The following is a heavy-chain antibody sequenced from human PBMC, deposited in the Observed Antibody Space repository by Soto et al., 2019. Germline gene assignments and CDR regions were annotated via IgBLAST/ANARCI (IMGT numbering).Heavy chain of an antibody. CDR1: RVSVKTYA. J-gene: IGHJ6*02. CDR2: LSYDGSNK. V-gene: IGHV3-30*03. CDR3: ARVVQAAMYYYYGMDV. D-gene: IGHD2-2*01. Sequence: WWCLGLACASSRVSVKTYAIDVVRQTPGKGLEWVAVLSYDGSNKYYADSVKGRFTISRDNSKNTLYLQMNSLRAEDTAVYYSARVVQAAMYYYYGMDVWGQGTTVTVSS.